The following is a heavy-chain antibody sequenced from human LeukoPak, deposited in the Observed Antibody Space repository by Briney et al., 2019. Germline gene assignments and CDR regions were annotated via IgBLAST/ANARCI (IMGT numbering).Heavy chain of an antibody. CDR2: ISCYNGDT. CDR1: GGTFSSYA. J-gene: IGHJ4*02. CDR3: AIDPSNTSGRYLFFDY. Sequence: ASVKVSCKASGGTFSSYAISWVRQAPGQGLEWLAWISCYNGDTNYAQNFQGRVTVTTDTSTSTVFMELRNLNTDDTAVYYCAIDPSNTSGRYLFFDYWGQGTLVTVSS. V-gene: IGHV1-18*01. D-gene: IGHD6-19*01.